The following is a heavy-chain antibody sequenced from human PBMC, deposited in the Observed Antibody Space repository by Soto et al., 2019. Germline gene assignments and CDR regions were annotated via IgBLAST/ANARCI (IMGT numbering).Heavy chain of an antibody. J-gene: IGHJ4*02. V-gene: IGHV3-7*03. CDR1: GFTFSSGYTFSSFW. CDR3: VIDLRVEPWFSY. CDR2: INKDGSEK. Sequence: VQLVESGGGSVQPGGSLRLSCAASGFTFSSGYTFSSFWMSWVRQAPGKGLEWVANINKDGSEKYYVDSVKGRFTISRDNAKNSLYLQMDSLRADDTAIYYCVIDLRVEPWFSYWGQGTLVTAPS. D-gene: IGHD2-8*02.